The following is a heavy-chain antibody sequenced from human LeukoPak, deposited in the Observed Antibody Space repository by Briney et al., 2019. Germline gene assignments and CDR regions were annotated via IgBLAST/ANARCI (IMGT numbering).Heavy chain of an antibody. Sequence: SETLSLTCTVSGGSISSSSYYWGWIRQPPGKGLEWIGSIYYSGSTYYNPSLKSRVTISVDTSKNQFSLKLSSVTAADTAVYYCAREGTYYYDSSGSTHQPQPYNWFDPWGQGTLVTVSS. CDR3: AREGTYYYDSSGSTHQPQPYNWFDP. CDR1: GGSISSSSYY. J-gene: IGHJ5*02. V-gene: IGHV4-39*07. CDR2: IYYSGST. D-gene: IGHD3-22*01.